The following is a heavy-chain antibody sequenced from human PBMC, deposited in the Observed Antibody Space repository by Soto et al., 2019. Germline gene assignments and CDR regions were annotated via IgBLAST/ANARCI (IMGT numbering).Heavy chain of an antibody. CDR3: AKEGRSRDFWSGYYNPPFAY. CDR2: ISYDGSNK. J-gene: IGHJ4*02. Sequence: GGSLRLSCAASGFTFSSYGMHWFRQAPGKGLEWVAVISYDGSNKYYADSVKGRFTISRDNSKNTLYLQMNSLRAEDTAVYYCAKEGRSRDFWSGYYNPPFAYWGQGTLVTVSS. D-gene: IGHD3-3*01. V-gene: IGHV3-30*18. CDR1: GFTFSSYG.